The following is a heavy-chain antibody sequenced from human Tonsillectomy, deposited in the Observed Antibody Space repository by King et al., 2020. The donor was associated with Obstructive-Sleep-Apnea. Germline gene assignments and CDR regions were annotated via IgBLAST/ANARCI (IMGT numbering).Heavy chain of an antibody. CDR3: ARVDFSGGSWYPGY. J-gene: IGHJ4*02. V-gene: IGHV4-59*02. CDR2: IYYSGST. Sequence: QLQESGPGLVKPSEILSLTCTVSGGAVSTYYWSWIRQPPGTGMAWVGHIYYSGSTNYNRSLKSRVTISLDTHNNKVSLKLSSVTAADTAGYNCARVDFSGGSWYPGYWGQGTLVTVSS. D-gene: IGHD2-15*01. CDR1: GGAVSTYY.